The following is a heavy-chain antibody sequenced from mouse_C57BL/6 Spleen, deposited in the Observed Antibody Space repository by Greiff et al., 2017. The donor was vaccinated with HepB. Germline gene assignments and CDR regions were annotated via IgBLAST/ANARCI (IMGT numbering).Heavy chain of an antibody. CDR3: ARAGTPVDY. D-gene: IGHD3-3*01. CDR2: INPSSGYT. V-gene: IGHV1-7*01. CDR1: GYTFPSYW. J-gene: IGHJ2*01. Sequence: VQLQQSGAELAKPGASVKLFCKASGYTFPSYWMHWVKQRPGQGLEWIGYINPSSGYTKYNQKFKDKATLTADKSSSTPYMQLSSLTYKDAAVYYCARAGTPVDYWGQGTTLTVSS.